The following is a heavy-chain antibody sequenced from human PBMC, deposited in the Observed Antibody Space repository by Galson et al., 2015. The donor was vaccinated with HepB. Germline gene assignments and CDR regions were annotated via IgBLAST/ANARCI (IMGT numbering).Heavy chain of an antibody. CDR2: ISSNGGST. J-gene: IGHJ4*02. CDR1: GFTFSSYG. Sequence: SLRLSCAASGFTFSSYGMHWVRQAPGKGLEYVSAISSNGGSTYYADSVKGRFTISRDNSKNTLYLQMSSLRAEDTAVYYCVKGYCSSTSCHLDGVMVDYWGQGTLVTVSS. V-gene: IGHV3-64D*06. CDR3: VKGYCSSTSCHLDGVMVDY. D-gene: IGHD2-2*01.